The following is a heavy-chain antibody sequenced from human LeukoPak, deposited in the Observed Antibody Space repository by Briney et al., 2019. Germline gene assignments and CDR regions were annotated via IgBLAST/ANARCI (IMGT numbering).Heavy chain of an antibody. J-gene: IGHJ4*02. CDR2: IYHSGST. V-gene: IGHV4-38-2*02. CDR1: GYSISSGYY. Sequence: PSETLSLTCTVSGYSISSGYYWGWIRQPPGKGLEWIGSIYHSGSTYYNPSLKSRVTISVDTSRKQFSLKLSSVTAADTAVHYCARDGYGGVDYWGQGTLVTVSS. D-gene: IGHD3-10*01. CDR3: ARDGYGGVDY.